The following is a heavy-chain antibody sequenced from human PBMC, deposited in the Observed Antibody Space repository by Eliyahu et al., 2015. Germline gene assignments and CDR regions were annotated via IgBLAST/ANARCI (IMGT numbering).Heavy chain of an antibody. D-gene: IGHD3-16*02. CDR2: ISYDGSNK. J-gene: IGHJ4*02. CDR3: ARDYHRGYQFDY. Sequence: QVQLVESGGGVVQPGRSLRLXCAASGFXFSSYAMHWVRQAPGKGLEWVAVISYDGSNKYYADSVKGRFTISRDNSKNTLYLQMNSLRAEDTAVYYCARDYHRGYQFDYWGQGTLVTVSS. V-gene: IGHV3-30-3*01. CDR1: GFXFSSYA.